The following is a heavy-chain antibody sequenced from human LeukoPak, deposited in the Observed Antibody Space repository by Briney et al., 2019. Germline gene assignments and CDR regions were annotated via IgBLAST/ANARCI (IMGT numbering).Heavy chain of an antibody. Sequence: PSETLSLTCTVSGGSISSSSYYWGWIRQPPGKGLEWIGSIYYSGSTYYNPSLKSRVTISVDTSKNQFSLKLSSVTAADTAVYYCARVPEMANLYYYYYMDVWGKGTTVTISS. CDR2: IYYSGST. V-gene: IGHV4-39*07. CDR3: ARVPEMANLYYYYYMDV. J-gene: IGHJ6*03. CDR1: GGSISSSSYY. D-gene: IGHD5-24*01.